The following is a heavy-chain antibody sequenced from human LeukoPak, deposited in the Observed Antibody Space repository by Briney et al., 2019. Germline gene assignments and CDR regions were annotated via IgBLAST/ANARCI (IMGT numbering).Heavy chain of an antibody. J-gene: IGHJ3*02. D-gene: IGHD5-18*01. CDR3: ATYVEAPMVDAFDI. Sequence: SETLSLTCAVSGYSISSGYYWGWIRQPPGKGREWIGSIYHSGSTYYNPSLKSRVTVSLDTSKNQFSLRLTSVTAADTAVYYCATYVEAPMVDAFDIWGQGTVVTVSS. V-gene: IGHV4-38-2*01. CDR2: IYHSGST. CDR1: GYSISSGYY.